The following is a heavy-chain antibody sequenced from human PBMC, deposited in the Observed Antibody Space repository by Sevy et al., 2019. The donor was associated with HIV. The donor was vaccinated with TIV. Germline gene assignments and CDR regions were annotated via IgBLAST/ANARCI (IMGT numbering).Heavy chain of an antibody. V-gene: IGHV1-2*02. CDR1: GYTFTGYY. D-gene: IGHD3-22*01. Sequence: ASVKVSCKASGYTFTGYYMHWVRQAPGQGLEWMGWINPNSGGTNYAQKFQGRVTMTRDTSIRTAYMELSRLRSDDTAVYYCARGLPYYYDSSGPYYYGMDVWGQGTTVTVSS. CDR2: INPNSGGT. J-gene: IGHJ6*02. CDR3: ARGLPYYYDSSGPYYYGMDV.